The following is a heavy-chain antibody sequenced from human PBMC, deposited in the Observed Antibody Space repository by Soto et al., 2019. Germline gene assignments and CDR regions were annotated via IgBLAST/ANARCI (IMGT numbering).Heavy chain of an antibody. CDR2: IYYSGST. J-gene: IGHJ4*02. Sequence: SETLSLTCVVSGGSLSSYYWSWIRQPPGKGLEWIGYIYYSGSTNYNPSLKSRVTISVDTSKNQFSLKLSSVTAADSAVYYCARTWGSTNYYWGRGNLVTVSS. CDR1: GGSLSSYY. V-gene: IGHV4-59*01. D-gene: IGHD3-16*01. CDR3: ARTWGSTNYY.